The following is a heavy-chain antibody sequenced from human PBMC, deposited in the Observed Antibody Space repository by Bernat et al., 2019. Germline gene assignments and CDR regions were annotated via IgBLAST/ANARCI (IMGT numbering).Heavy chain of an antibody. D-gene: IGHD1-7*01. CDR3: ARDTSRGGTTWFDP. V-gene: IGHV3-11*01. CDR2: ISSSGSTI. J-gene: IGHJ5*02. Sequence: VPLAEPRGGLVPTARSLRLSCAASGFTFSDYYMSWIRQAPGKLPGPPYPISSSGSTIYYAHSVKGRFTISRDNAKNSLYLQMNSLRAEDTAVYYCARDTSRGGTTWFDPWGQGTLVTVSS. CDR1: GFTFSDYY.